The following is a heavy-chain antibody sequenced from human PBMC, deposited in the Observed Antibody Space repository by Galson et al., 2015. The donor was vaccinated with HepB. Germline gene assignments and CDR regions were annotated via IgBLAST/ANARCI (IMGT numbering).Heavy chain of an antibody. CDR3: ARGSDILTGYYKDYFDY. Sequence: SVKVSCKASGGTFSSYAISWVRQAPGQGLEWMGGIIPIFGTANYAQKFQGRVTITADESTSTAYMELSSLRSEDTAVYYCARGSDILTGYYKDYFDYWGQGTLVTVSS. V-gene: IGHV1-69*13. D-gene: IGHD3-9*01. CDR2: IIPIFGTA. J-gene: IGHJ4*02. CDR1: GGTFSSYA.